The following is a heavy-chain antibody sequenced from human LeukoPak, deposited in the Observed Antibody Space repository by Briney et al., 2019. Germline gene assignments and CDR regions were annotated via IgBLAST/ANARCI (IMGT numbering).Heavy chain of an antibody. V-gene: IGHV1-69*05. CDR1: GGTFSSYA. J-gene: IGHJ4*02. CDR2: IIPIFGTA. CDR3: ARTAETIYYYDSSGYEPTFDY. Sequence: ASVKVSCKASGGTFSSYAISWVRQAPGQGLEWMGGIIPIFGTADYAQKFQGRVTITTDESTSTAYMELSSLRSEDTAVYYCARTAETIYYYDSSGYEPTFDYWGQGTQVTVSS. D-gene: IGHD3-22*01.